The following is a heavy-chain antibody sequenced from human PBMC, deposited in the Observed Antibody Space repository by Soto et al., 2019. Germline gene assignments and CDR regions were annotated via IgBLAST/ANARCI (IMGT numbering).Heavy chain of an antibody. Sequence: SVKVSCKASGYTFTSYTISWVRQAPGQGLEWMGRIIPILGIANYAQKFQGRVTITADKSTSTAYMELSSLRSEDTAVYYCARDLERDIVVVPAAGPLWGQGTLVTVSS. CDR1: GYTFTSYT. CDR2: IIPILGIA. J-gene: IGHJ4*02. V-gene: IGHV1-69*04. CDR3: ARDLERDIVVVPAAGPL. D-gene: IGHD2-2*01.